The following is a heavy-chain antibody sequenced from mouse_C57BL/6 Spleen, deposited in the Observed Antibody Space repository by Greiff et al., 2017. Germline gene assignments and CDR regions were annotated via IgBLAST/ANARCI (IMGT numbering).Heavy chain of an antibody. J-gene: IGHJ1*03. CDR3: ARNAYGSSHWYFDV. CDR2: IWSGGST. CDR1: GFSLTSYG. V-gene: IGHV2-2*01. Sequence: QVQLKESGPGLVQPSQSLSITCTVSGFSLTSYGVHWVRQSPGKGLEWLGVIWSGGSTDYNAAFISSLSISKDNSKSQVFFKMNSLQADDTAIYYWARNAYGSSHWYFDVWGTGTTVTVSS. D-gene: IGHD1-1*01.